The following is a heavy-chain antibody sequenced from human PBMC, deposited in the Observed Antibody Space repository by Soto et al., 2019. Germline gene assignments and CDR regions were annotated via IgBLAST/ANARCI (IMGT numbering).Heavy chain of an antibody. V-gene: IGHV3-11*04. CDR2: IRYGENSI. CDR1: GGSFSGYY. D-gene: IGHD1-26*01. CDR3: ARDGGLDLGPIGY. J-gene: IGHJ4*02. Sequence: LSLTCAVYGGSFSGYYWSWIRQAPGKGLEWVSYIRYGENSIHYADSVKGRFTISRDNSKNSLYLQMNSLRAEDTAVYYCARDGGLDLGPIGYWGQGTLVSVSS.